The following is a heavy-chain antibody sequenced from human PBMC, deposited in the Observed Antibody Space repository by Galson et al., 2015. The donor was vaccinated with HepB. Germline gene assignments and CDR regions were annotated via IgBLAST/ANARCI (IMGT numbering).Heavy chain of an antibody. Sequence: SLRLSCAASGFTFSSYAMHWVRQAPGKGLEWVAVISYDGSNKYYADSVKGRFTISRDNSKNTLYLQMNSLRAEDTAVYYCARDAPLEGLAFDIWGQGTMVTVSS. J-gene: IGHJ3*02. CDR2: ISYDGSNK. CDR3: ARDAPLEGLAFDI. CDR1: GFTFSSYA. D-gene: IGHD3-3*01. V-gene: IGHV3-30-3*01.